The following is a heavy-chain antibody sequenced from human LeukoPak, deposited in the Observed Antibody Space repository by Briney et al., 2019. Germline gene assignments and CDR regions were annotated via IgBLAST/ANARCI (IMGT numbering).Heavy chain of an antibody. J-gene: IGHJ6*03. CDR2: IVYDGSEK. V-gene: IGHV3-30*04. CDR3: ARRGTATTYYYYYYMDV. CDR1: GFTFSRHP. D-gene: IGHD1-14*01. Sequence: GGSLRLSCAASGFTFSRHPMHWVRQAPGKGLEWVAVIVYDGSEKYYKESVKGRFTISRDNSKNTLYLQMDSLRPEDTAVYYCARRGTATTYYYYYYMDVWGKGTTVTVSS.